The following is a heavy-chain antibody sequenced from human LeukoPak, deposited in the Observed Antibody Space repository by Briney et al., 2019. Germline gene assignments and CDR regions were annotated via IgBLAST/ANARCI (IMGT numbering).Heavy chain of an antibody. CDR2: ISGSGGST. D-gene: IGHD3-3*01. V-gene: IGHV3-23*01. CDR1: GFTFSSYA. CDR3: AKSPAVFGVVTIDY. J-gene: IGHJ4*02. Sequence: PGGSLRLSCAASGFTFSSYAMSWVRQAPGKGLEWVSAISGSGGSTYYADSVKGRFTISRDNSKNTLYLQMNSLRAEDTAVYYCAKSPAVFGVVTIDYWGQGTLVTVSS.